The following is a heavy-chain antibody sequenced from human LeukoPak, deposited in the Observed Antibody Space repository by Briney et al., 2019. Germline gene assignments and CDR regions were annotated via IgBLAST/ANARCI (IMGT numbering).Heavy chain of an antibody. CDR3: AKDGLYYDGSEHVYYFDS. V-gene: IGHV3-23*01. CDR2: IIYSGGAT. Sequence: GGSLRLSCAASGFTFSRSAMTWVRQGPGTGLEFAASIIYSGGATYYADSVKGRFTISRDNSKNTLYLQMNSLRAEDTALYYCAKDGLYYDGSEHVYYFDSWGQGTLVTVSS. D-gene: IGHD3-22*01. J-gene: IGHJ4*02. CDR1: GFTFSRSA.